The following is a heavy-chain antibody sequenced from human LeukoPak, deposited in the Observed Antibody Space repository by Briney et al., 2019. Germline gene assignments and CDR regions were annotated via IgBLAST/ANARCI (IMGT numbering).Heavy chain of an antibody. CDR1: GFTFSSYA. CDR3: AKGRGQVVITPLDY. D-gene: IGHD3-22*01. J-gene: IGHJ4*02. CDR2: ISGSGGSA. Sequence: GGSLRLSCAASGFTFSSYAMSWVRQAPGKGLEWVSAISGSGGSAYYADSVKGRFTISRDNSKNTLYLQMNSLRAEDTAVYYCAKGRGQVVITPLDYWGQGTLVTVSS. V-gene: IGHV3-23*01.